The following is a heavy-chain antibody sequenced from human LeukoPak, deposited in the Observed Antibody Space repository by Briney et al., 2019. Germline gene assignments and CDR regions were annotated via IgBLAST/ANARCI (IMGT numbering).Heavy chain of an antibody. CDR1: GYTFTSYG. V-gene: IGHV1-18*01. Sequence: GASVKVSCKASGYTFTSYGISWVRQAPGQGLEWMGWISAYNGNTNYAQKLQGRVTMTTDTSTSTAYMELRSLRSDDTAVYYCARSSGYCSSTSWYGDNWFDPWGQGTLVTVSS. CDR3: ARSSGYCSSTSWYGDNWFDP. D-gene: IGHD2-2*01. CDR2: ISAYNGNT. J-gene: IGHJ5*02.